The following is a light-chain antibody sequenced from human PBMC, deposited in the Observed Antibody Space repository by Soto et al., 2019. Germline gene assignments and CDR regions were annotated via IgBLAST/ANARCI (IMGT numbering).Light chain of an antibody. CDR2: AAT. CDR1: QSINWY. V-gene: IGKV1-39*01. J-gene: IGKJ1*01. CDR3: QQHYITPWT. Sequence: DIQMTHSPSAISASVLYRATIICRASQSINWYLNWYQQKPGKAPNLLIYAATSLQSGVPSRFSGSGSGTDFTLTISSLQSEDFATYYCQQHYITPWTFGQGTKVDIK.